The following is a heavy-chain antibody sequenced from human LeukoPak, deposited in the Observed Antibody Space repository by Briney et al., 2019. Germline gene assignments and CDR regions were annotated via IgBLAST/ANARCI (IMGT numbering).Heavy chain of an antibody. J-gene: IGHJ6*03. Sequence: SVKVSCKASGGTFSSYAISWVRQAPGQGLEWMGGIIPIFGTANYAQKFQGRVTITADKSTSTAYMELSSLRSEDTAVYYCARESGRIVATITIGDYYYMDVWGKGTTVTVSS. CDR2: IIPIFGTA. V-gene: IGHV1-69*06. CDR1: GGTFSSYA. D-gene: IGHD5-12*01. CDR3: ARESGRIVATITIGDYYYMDV.